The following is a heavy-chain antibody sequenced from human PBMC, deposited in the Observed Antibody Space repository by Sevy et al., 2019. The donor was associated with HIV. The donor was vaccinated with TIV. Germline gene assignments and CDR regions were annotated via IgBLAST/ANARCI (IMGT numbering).Heavy chain of an antibody. V-gene: IGHV4-31*03. D-gene: IGHD1-1*01. Sequence: HSETLSLTCTVSGASINNADYYWTWIRHHPGKGLEWIGYIYYSGRDYYNPSLKSRVTISVDTSKNQFSRKLSSVTAPDTDVYYCARSFHWKGPLDYCGQGTLVTVSS. CDR2: IYYSGRD. CDR1: GASINNADYY. J-gene: IGHJ4*02. CDR3: ARSFHWKGPLDY.